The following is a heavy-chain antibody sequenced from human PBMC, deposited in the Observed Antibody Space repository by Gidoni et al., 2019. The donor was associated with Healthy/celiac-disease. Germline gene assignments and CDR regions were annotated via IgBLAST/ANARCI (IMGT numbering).Heavy chain of an antibody. CDR2: IYYSGST. V-gene: IGHV4-59*01. CDR3: AREGGSRWYFDL. Sequence: QVQLQESGPGLVTTSETLSLTCTVSGGPISSYYWTWIRQPPGKGLEWIGYIYYSGSTNYNPSLKSRVTISVDTSKNQFSLKLSSVTAADTAVYYCAREGGSRWYFDLWGRGTLVTVSS. CDR1: GGPISSYY. D-gene: IGHD3-16*01. J-gene: IGHJ2*01.